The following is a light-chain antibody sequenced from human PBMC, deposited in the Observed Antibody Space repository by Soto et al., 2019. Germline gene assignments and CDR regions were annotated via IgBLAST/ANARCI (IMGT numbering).Light chain of an antibody. CDR3: QQYGRSPRT. CDR1: QSLSGTY. V-gene: IGKV3-20*01. J-gene: IGKJ1*01. Sequence: EIVLTQSPGTLSLSPGERVTLSCRASQSLSGTYLAWYQQKPGQAPRLLIHGASSRVTGIPDRFSGSGSGTDFTLTISRLEPEDLAVYYCQQYGRSPRTFGQGTKVEIK. CDR2: GAS.